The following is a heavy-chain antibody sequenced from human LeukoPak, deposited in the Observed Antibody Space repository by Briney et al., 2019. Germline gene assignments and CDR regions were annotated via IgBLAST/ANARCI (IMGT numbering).Heavy chain of an antibody. CDR2: IYSGGST. CDR1: GFIVSSNY. J-gene: IGHJ6*02. V-gene: IGHV3-53*01. CDR3: ARGSVYYYYAMDV. Sequence: GGSLRLSCAASGFIVSSNYMSWVRQAPGKGLEWVSVIYSGGSTYYADSVKGRFTISRDNSKNTLYLQMNSLRAEDTAVYYCARGSVYYYYAMDVWGQGTTVTVSS.